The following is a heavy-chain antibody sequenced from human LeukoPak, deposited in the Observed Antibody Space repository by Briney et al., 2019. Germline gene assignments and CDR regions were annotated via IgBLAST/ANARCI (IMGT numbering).Heavy chain of an antibody. D-gene: IGHD3-22*01. J-gene: IGHJ4*02. CDR1: GFTFSSYA. V-gene: IGHV3-30-3*01. Sequence: GGSLRLSCAASGFTFSSYAMSWVRQAPGKGLEWVAVISYDGSNKYYADSVKGRFTISRDNSKNTLYLQMNSLRAEDTAVYYCARDSKPYDSSGYPDYWGQGTLVTVSS. CDR2: ISYDGSNK. CDR3: ARDSKPYDSSGYPDY.